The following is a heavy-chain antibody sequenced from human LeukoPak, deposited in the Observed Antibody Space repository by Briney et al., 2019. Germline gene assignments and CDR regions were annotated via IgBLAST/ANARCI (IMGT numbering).Heavy chain of an antibody. CDR3: ARVRDYYASSDYSDY. D-gene: IGHD3-22*01. CDR1: GYTFTSYY. J-gene: IGHJ4*02. V-gene: IGHV1-46*01. Sequence: ASVKVSCKASGYTFTSYYMHWVRQAPGQGLEWMGIINPSGGSTSYAQKFQGRITMTIDTSTTTAYIELRSLTSDDTAIYYCARVRDYYASSDYSDYWGQGTLVTVSS. CDR2: INPSGGST.